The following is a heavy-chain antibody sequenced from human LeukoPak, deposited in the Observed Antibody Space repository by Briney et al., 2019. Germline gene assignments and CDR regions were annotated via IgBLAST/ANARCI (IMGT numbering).Heavy chain of an antibody. CDR3: ARDRVATSLLY. CDR1: GYTFTGYY. CDR2: INPNSGGT. J-gene: IGHJ4*02. D-gene: IGHD5-12*01. V-gene: IGHV1-2*02. Sequence: ASVKVSCKASGYTFTGYYMHWVRQAPGQGLEWMGWINPNSGGTNYAQKFQGRVTMTRDTSITTAYMELTSLRSDDTAIYYCARDRVATSLLYWGQGTLVTVSS.